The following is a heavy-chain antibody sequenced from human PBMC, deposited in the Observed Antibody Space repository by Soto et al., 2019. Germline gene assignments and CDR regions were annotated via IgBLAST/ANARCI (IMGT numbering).Heavy chain of an antibody. V-gene: IGHV1-69*06. Sequence: SVKVSCKASGGSFSTLGINWVRQAPGQGLEWMGGIIPLFGKARYAETSQGRVTITADTSTGTAYMEVSSLRSDDTAVFYCETAHNSGWYFFDYWGPGTLVTSPQ. CDR1: GGSFSTLG. J-gene: IGHJ4*02. CDR2: IIPLFGKA. D-gene: IGHD6-19*01. CDR3: ETAHNSGWYFFDY.